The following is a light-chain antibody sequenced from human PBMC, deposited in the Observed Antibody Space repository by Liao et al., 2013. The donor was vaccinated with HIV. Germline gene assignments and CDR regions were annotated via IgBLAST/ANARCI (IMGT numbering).Light chain of an antibody. V-gene: IGLV3-1*01. J-gene: IGLJ2*01. CDR2: QDS. CDR1: NLGDKY. Sequence: SYELTQPPSVSVSPGQTASITCSGDNLGDKYVCWYQQKPGQSPVLVIYQDSRRSSGIPERFSGSDSGNTATLTISGTQAMDEAVYYCQAWDRVSALFGGGTELTVL. CDR3: QAWDRVSAL.